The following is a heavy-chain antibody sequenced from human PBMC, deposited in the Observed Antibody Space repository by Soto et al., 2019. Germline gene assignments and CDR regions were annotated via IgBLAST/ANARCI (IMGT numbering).Heavy chain of an antibody. D-gene: IGHD2-2*01. J-gene: IGHJ3*02. CDR2: ISGSGGST. V-gene: IGHV3-23*01. CDR3: AKGLGYCSSTSCYGLRAFDI. CDR1: GFTFSSYA. Sequence: GSLRLSCAASGFTFSSYAMSWVRQAPGKGLEWVSAISGSGGSTYYADSVKGRFTISRDNSKNTLYLQMNSLRAEDTAVYYCAKGLGYCSSTSCYGLRAFDIWGQGTMVTVSS.